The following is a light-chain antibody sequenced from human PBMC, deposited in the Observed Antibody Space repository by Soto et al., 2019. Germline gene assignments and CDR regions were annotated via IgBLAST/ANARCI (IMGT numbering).Light chain of an antibody. CDR3: QQYYSTPLT. Sequence: DIVMTQSPDSLALYLGERATINCKSSQSVLYSSNNKNYLAWYQQKPGQPPKLLIYWASTRESGVPDRFSGSGSGTDFTLTISSLQAEDVAVYYCQQYYSTPLTFGGGTKV. J-gene: IGKJ4*01. V-gene: IGKV4-1*01. CDR2: WAS. CDR1: QSVLYSSNNKNY.